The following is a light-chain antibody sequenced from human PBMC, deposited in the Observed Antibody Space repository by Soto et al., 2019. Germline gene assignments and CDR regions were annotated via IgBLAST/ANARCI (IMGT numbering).Light chain of an antibody. CDR3: QTWGTGVI. Sequence: QAVVTQSPSASASLGASVKLTCTLSSGHSSYAIAWHQQQPEKGPRYLMKFNSDGSHSKGDGIPDRFSGSSSGAERYLTISSLQSEDEADYYCQTWGTGVIFGGGTKVTVL. V-gene: IGLV4-69*01. CDR2: FNSDGSH. CDR1: SGHSSYA. J-gene: IGLJ2*01.